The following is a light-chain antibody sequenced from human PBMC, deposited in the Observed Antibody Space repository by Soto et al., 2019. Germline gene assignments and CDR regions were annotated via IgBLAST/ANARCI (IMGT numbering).Light chain of an antibody. CDR2: GAS. CDR1: QTIGSY. J-gene: IGKJ3*01. Sequence: DIQMTQSPSSLSASVGDRVTITCRASQTIGSYLNWYQKKPGKAPILLIYGASSLQGGVPSRFSGSGSGKDFTITISTLQPEDFATYYCQQSYSAPFAFGPGTKVDIK. CDR3: QQSYSAPFA. V-gene: IGKV1-39*01.